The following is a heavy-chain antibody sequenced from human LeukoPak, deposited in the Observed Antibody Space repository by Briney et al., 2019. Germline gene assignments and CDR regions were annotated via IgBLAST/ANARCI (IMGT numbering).Heavy chain of an antibody. CDR1: GYTFTSYY. CDR2: INPSGGST. Sequence: ASVKVSCKASGYTFTSYYMHWVRQAPGQGLEWMGIINPSGGSTSYAQKFQGRGTMTRDTSTSTVYMELSSLRSEDTAVYYCARVMGELERLYYGMDVWGQGTTVTVSS. V-gene: IGHV1-46*01. CDR3: ARVMGELERLYYGMDV. D-gene: IGHD1-1*01. J-gene: IGHJ6*02.